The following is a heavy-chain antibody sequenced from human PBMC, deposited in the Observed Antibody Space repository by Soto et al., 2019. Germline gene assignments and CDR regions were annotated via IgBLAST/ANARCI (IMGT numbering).Heavy chain of an antibody. V-gene: IGHV4-59*01. J-gene: IGHJ4*02. CDR1: GGSISSYY. Sequence: PSETLSLTCTVSGGSISSYYWSWIRQPPGKGLEWIGYIYYSGSTNYNPSLKSRVTISVDTSKNQFSLKLSSVTAADTAVYYCARDQNWRPPFASWRPGTLVTV. CDR2: IYYSGST. CDR3: ARDQNWRPPFAS.